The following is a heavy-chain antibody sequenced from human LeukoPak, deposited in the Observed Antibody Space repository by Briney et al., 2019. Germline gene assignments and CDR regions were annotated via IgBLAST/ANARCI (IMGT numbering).Heavy chain of an antibody. CDR1: GFTFSSYS. J-gene: IGHJ3*02. Sequence: GGSLRLSCAASGFTFSSYSMNWVRQAPGKGLEWVSYISSSSSTIYYADSVKGRFTISRDNAKNSLYLQMNSLRAEDTAVYYCARTYYYDSSGRDAFDIWGQGTMVTVSS. D-gene: IGHD3-22*01. CDR2: ISSSSSTI. CDR3: ARTYYYDSSGRDAFDI. V-gene: IGHV3-48*01.